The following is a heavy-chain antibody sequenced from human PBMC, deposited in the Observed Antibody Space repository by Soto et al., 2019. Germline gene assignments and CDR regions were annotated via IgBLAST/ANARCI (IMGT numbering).Heavy chain of an antibody. V-gene: IGHV1-69*12. J-gene: IGHJ5*02. CDR3: AGEDVKGYNWFGH. CDR2: IIPIFGTA. D-gene: IGHD3-16*01. CDR1: GGTFSSYA. Sequence: QVQLVQSGAEVKKPGSSVKVSCKASGGTFSSYAISWVRQAPGQGLEWMGGIIPIFGTANYAQKFQGRVTITADESTSTAYMELSSLRSEDTAVYYWAGEDVKGYNWFGHWGQGTLVPVSS.